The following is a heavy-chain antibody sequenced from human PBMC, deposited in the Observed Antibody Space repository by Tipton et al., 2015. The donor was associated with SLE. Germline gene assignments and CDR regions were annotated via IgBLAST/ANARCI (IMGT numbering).Heavy chain of an antibody. J-gene: IGHJ4*02. Sequence: SLRLSCAASGFTFDDYAMHWVRQAPGKGLEWVSGISWNSGSIGYADSVKGRFTISRDNAKNSLYLQMNSLRAEDTAVYYCAKMASYYDSSGYYYDYFDYWGQGTLVTVSS. CDR2: ISWNSGSI. CDR1: GFTFDDYA. V-gene: IGHV3-9*01. CDR3: AKMASYYDSSGYYYDYFDY. D-gene: IGHD3-22*01.